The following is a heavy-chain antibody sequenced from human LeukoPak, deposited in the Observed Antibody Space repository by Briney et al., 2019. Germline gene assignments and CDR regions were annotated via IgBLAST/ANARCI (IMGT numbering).Heavy chain of an antibody. CDR3: AKGRGQWLAAINY. Sequence: GGSLRLSCAASGFTFSSYEMNWVRRAPGKGLEWVSYISSSGSTIYYADSVKGRFTISRDNSKNTLYLQMNSLRGEDTAVYYRAKGRGQWLAAINYWGQGTLVTVSS. J-gene: IGHJ4*02. CDR2: ISSSGSTI. D-gene: IGHD6-19*01. V-gene: IGHV3-48*03. CDR1: GFTFSSYE.